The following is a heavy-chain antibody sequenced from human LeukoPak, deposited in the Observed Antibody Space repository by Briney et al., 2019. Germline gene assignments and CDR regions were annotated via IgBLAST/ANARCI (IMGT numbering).Heavy chain of an antibody. CDR3: ARGSFGSSGYYYYFDY. V-gene: IGHV4-59*12. J-gene: IGHJ4*02. CDR1: GGSISSYY. CDR2: IYHSGST. Sequence: SETLSLTCTVSGGSISSYYWSWIRQPPGKGLEWIGYIYHSGSTYYNPSLKSRVTISVDRSKNQFSLKLSSVTAADTAVYYCARGSFGSSGYYYYFDYWGQGTLVTVSS. D-gene: IGHD3-22*01.